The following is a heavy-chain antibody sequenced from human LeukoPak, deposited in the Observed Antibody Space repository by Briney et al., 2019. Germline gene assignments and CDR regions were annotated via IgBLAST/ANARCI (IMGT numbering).Heavy chain of an antibody. CDR3: TTDLGLTMIRGVIVF. CDR2: IKSKGDGETT. D-gene: IGHD3-10*01. Sequence: GGSLRLSCAASGFTFTNAWMSWVRQAPGKGLEWVGRIKSKGDGETTDYAAPVKGRFTTSRDDSKATLFLQMHSLETEDTAMYYCTTDLGLTMIRGVIVFWGQGTLVTVSS. J-gene: IGHJ4*02. V-gene: IGHV3-15*01. CDR1: GFTFTNAW.